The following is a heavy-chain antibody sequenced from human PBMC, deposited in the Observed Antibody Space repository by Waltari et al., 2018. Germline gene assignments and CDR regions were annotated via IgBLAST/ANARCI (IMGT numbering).Heavy chain of an antibody. CDR1: GFTFSTYS. CDR2: MSGNGDSV. D-gene: IGHD2-2*01. J-gene: IGHJ6*03. CDR3: AKNAANYYYYMDA. V-gene: IGHV3-23*04. Sequence: DVQVVESGGGLVQPGGSLRLSCVASGFTFSTYSMTWVRQVPGKGLEWVSDMSGNGDSVFYADSVKGRFTISRDNSKNTLFLQMNNLRAEETATYYCAKNAANYYYYMDAWGKGTTVTVSS.